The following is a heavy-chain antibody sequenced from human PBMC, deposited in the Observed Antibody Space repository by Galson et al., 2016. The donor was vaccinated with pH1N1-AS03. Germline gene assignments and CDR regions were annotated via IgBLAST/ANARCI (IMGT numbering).Heavy chain of an antibody. D-gene: IGHD3-22*01. CDR2: ISYDGSNK. CDR3: AEDSSCFCDDPFDL. J-gene: IGHJ3*01. Sequence: SLRLSCAASGFTFSTYGMQWVRQAPGKGLEWVAFISYDGSNKYYADPGKGRFTISRDNSKNTLYLQMNSLRAEDTAVHYCAEDSSCFCDDPFDLCGQGTMVTVSS. CDR1: GFTFSTYG. V-gene: IGHV3-30*18.